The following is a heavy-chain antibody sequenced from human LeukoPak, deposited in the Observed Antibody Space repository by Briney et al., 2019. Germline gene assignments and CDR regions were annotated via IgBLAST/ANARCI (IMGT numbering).Heavy chain of an antibody. V-gene: IGHV5-51*01. Sequence: GESLKISCKGSGYTFTNFWIGWVRQMPGEGLEWMGIIFPGDSDTRYSPSFQGQVTISVDKSIGTAYLQWNRLKASDTAMYYCARPARPAITVXAYDYWGQGTLVXVSS. CDR3: ARPARPAITVXAYDY. D-gene: IGHD6-19*01. J-gene: IGHJ4*02. CDR2: IFPGDSDT. CDR1: GYTFTNFW.